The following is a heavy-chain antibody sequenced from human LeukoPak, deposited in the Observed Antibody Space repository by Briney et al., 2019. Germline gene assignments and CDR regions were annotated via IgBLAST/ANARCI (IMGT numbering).Heavy chain of an antibody. V-gene: IGHV1-69*04. J-gene: IGHJ5*02. CDR3: ARVSETITMVRGVIFWFDP. CDR1: GGTFSSYA. Sequence: SVKVSYKASGGTFSSYAISWVRQAPGQGLEWMGRIIPILGIANYAQKFQGRVTITADKSTSTAYMELSSLRSEDTAVYYCARVSETITMVRGVIFWFDPWGQGTLVTVSS. D-gene: IGHD3-10*01. CDR2: IIPILGIA.